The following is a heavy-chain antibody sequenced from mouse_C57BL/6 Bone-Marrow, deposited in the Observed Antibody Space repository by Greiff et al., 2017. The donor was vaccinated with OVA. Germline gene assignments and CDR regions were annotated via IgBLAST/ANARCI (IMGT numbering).Heavy chain of an antibody. J-gene: IGHJ4*01. V-gene: IGHV10-3*01. D-gene: IGHD1-1*01. CDR1: GFTFNTYA. CDR3: VREPITTVVGDYAMDY. Sequence: EVQLVESGGGLVQPKGSLKLSCAASGFTFNTYAMHWVRQAPGKGLEWVARIRSKSSNYATYYADSVKDRFTISRDDSQSMLYLQMNNLKTEDTAMYYCVREPITTVVGDYAMDYWGQGTSVTVSS. CDR2: IRSKSSNYAT.